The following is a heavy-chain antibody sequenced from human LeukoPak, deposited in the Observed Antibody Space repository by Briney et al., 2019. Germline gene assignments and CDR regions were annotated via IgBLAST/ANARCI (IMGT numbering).Heavy chain of an antibody. J-gene: IGHJ5*02. V-gene: IGHV5-51*01. CDR1: GYIFTNYW. Sequence: GESLKISCKGSGYIFTNYWIGWVRQMPGKGLEWMGTIYPGDSDTRYSPSFRGQVTISADKSIDTVYLQWSSLEASDTAMYYCARRATSQEWFDPWGQGTLVTVSS. CDR3: ARRATSQEWFDP. CDR2: IYPGDSDT.